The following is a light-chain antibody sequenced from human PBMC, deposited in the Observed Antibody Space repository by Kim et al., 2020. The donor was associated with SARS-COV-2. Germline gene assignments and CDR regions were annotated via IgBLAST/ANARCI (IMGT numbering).Light chain of an antibody. Sequence: QSVLTQPPSASGTPGQRVTISCSGSKSNIGDNYVYWYQQLPATAPKFLIDKNNQRPSGVPDRFSGSKSGTSASLAISGLRSEDEADYYCATWDDSLSAWVFGGGTQLTVL. CDR3: ATWDDSLSAWV. CDR1: KSNIGDNY. V-gene: IGLV1-47*01. J-gene: IGLJ3*02. CDR2: KNN.